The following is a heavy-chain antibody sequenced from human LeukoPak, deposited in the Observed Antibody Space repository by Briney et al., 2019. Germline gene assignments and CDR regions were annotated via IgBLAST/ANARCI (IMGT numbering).Heavy chain of an antibody. CDR3: ARDPSHYYGSGSYGVSPRYYFDY. V-gene: IGHV1-46*01. CDR1: GYTFTSYY. CDR2: INPSGGST. D-gene: IGHD3-10*01. Sequence: ASVTVSCKASGYTFTSYYMHWVRQAPGQGLEWMGIINPSGGSTSYAQKFQGRVTMTRDTSTSTVYMELSSLRSEDTAVYYCARDPSHYYGSGSYGVSPRYYFDYWGQGTLVTVSS. J-gene: IGHJ4*02.